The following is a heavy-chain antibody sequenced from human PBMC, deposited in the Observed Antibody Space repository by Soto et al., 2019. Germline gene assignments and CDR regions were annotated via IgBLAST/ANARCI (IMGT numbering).Heavy chain of an antibody. CDR2: MNPNSGNT. CDR3: ASKIPDTGGFDY. Sequence: ASVKVSCKASGYTITRYYINWVREATGQGLGWMGWMNPNSGNTGYAQKFQGRVTMTRDTSIRTAYLQLSSLRSEDTAVYYCASKIPDTGGFDYWGQGILVTVSS. CDR1: GYTITRYY. J-gene: IGHJ4*02. V-gene: IGHV1-8*01. D-gene: IGHD2-8*02.